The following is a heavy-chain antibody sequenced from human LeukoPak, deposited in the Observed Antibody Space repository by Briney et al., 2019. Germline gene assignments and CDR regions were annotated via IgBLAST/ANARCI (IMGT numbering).Heavy chain of an antibody. D-gene: IGHD3-22*01. V-gene: IGHV1-2*06. CDR3: AREYYYDSSGYYYRKLDY. Sequence: PGASVKVSCKASGYTFTGYYMHWVRQAPGQRLEWMGRINPNSGGTNYAQKFQGRVTMTRDTSISTAYMELSRLRSDDTAVYYCAREYYYDSSGYYYRKLDYWGQGTLVTVSS. CDR1: GYTFTGYY. CDR2: INPNSGGT. J-gene: IGHJ4*02.